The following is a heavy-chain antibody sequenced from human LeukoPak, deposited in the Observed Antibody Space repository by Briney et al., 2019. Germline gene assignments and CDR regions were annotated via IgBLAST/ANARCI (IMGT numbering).Heavy chain of an antibody. V-gene: IGHV1-69*11. CDR1: GGVFTTYA. CDR3: TIIPNVILFTHYFEY. D-gene: IGHD2-21*01. CDR2: IIPFLGTT. J-gene: IGHJ4*02. Sequence: SVKVSCKASGGVFTTYAISWVRQAPGQGLEWMGSIIPFLGTTNYAQKFQGRVTITADEPTRTAYMELTYVRSDDTAVYYCTIIPNVILFTHYFEYWGQGTLVTGSS.